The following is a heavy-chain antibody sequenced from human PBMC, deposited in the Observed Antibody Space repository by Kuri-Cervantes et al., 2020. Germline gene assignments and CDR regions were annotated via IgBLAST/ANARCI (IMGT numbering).Heavy chain of an antibody. J-gene: IGHJ4*02. CDR2: ISPGSTTI. V-gene: IGHV3-48*01. CDR3: APSRGIQLWSPLLFDY. D-gene: IGHD5-18*01. CDR1: GFTFSGYN. Sequence: GGSLRLSCAASGFTFSGYNMNWVRQAPGKGLEWLSYISPGSTTIYYAGSVRGRFTISRDNSKNTLYLQMNSLRGEDTAVYYCAPSRGIQLWSPLLFDYWGQGTLVTVSS.